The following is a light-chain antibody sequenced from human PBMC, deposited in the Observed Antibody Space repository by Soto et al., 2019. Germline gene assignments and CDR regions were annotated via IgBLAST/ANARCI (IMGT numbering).Light chain of an antibody. Sequence: EIVLTQSPGTLSLSPGERATLSCRASQSVSSSYLAWYQQKPGQAPRLLIYGASSRATGIPDRFSGSGSVTDLTLTISRLEPEDFAVYYCQQYGSSPPVSFVQGTRLEIK. J-gene: IGKJ5*01. CDR3: QQYGSSPPVS. V-gene: IGKV3-20*01. CDR2: GAS. CDR1: QSVSSSY.